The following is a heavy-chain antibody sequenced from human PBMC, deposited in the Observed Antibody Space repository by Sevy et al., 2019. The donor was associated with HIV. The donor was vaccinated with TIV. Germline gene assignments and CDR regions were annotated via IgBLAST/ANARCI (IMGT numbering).Heavy chain of an antibody. Sequence: GGSLRLSCAASGFTFSSYAMHWVRQAPGKGLEWVAVISYDGSNKWYADSVKGRFTISRDNSKNTLYLQMNSLRAEDTAVYYCARGGTMVVGALDIWGQGTMATVSS. CDR2: ISYDGSNK. D-gene: IGHD3-10*01. CDR1: GFTFSSYA. J-gene: IGHJ3*02. CDR3: ARGGTMVVGALDI. V-gene: IGHV3-30-3*01.